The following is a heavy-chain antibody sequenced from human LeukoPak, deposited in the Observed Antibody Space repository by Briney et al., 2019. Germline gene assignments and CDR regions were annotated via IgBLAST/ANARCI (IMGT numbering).Heavy chain of an antibody. CDR2: IYHSGST. CDR3: ARKNSSGGSKGPFDY. Sequence: KSSGTLSLTCAVSGGSISSSNWWSWVRQPPGKGLEWIGEIYHSGSTNYNPSLKSRVTISVDKSKNQFSLKLSSVTAADTAVYYCARKNSSGGSKGPFDYWGQGTLVTVSS. D-gene: IGHD6-19*01. V-gene: IGHV4-4*02. CDR1: GGSISSSNW. J-gene: IGHJ4*02.